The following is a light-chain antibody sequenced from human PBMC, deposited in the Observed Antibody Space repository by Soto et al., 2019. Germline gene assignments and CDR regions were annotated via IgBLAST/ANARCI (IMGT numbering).Light chain of an antibody. Sequence: EIVLTQSPGTLSLFPGERATLSCRASQSLITRYLAWYQQKPGQAPRLLIYGASSRATGIPDRFSSSGSGTDFTLTISRLEPEDFAVYSCQQYGTSPTFGQGTRLEIK. CDR2: GAS. J-gene: IGKJ5*01. V-gene: IGKV3-20*01. CDR1: QSLITRY. CDR3: QQYGTSPT.